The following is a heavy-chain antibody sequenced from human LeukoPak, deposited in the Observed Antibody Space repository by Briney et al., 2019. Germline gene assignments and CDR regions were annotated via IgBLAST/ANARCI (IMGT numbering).Heavy chain of an antibody. Sequence: GGSLRLSCAASGVTFSSYSMNWVRQAPGKGLDWVSSISSSSSYIYYADSVKGRFTISRDNDKNSLYLKMNSLRAEDTAVYSCARLYSSGWEGSWFDPWGQGTLVTVSS. CDR1: GVTFSSYS. D-gene: IGHD6-19*01. V-gene: IGHV3-21*01. CDR2: ISSSSSYI. CDR3: ARLYSSGWEGSWFDP. J-gene: IGHJ5*02.